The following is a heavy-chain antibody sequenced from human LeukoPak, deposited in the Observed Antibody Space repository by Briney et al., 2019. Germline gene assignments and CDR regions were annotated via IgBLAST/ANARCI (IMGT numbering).Heavy chain of an antibody. V-gene: IGHV3-48*03. CDR3: ARVRGRRYFDY. CDR2: ISSSGSTI. CDR1: GFTFSRHA. J-gene: IGHJ4*02. Sequence: GGSLRLSCAASGFTFSRHAIHWVRQAPGKGLEWVSYISSSGSTIYYADSVKGRFTISRDNAKNSLYLQMNSLRAEDTAVYYCARVRGRRYFDYWGQGTLVTVSS.